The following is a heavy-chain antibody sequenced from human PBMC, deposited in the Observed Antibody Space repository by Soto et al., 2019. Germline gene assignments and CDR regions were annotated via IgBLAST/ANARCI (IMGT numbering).Heavy chain of an antibody. V-gene: IGHV1-69*13. Sequence: SVKVSCKASGGTFSSYAISWVRQVPGQGLEWMGGIIPIFGTANYAQKFQGRVTITADESTSTAYMELSSLRSEDTAVYYCARVVRRIVVVPAAPYYGMDVWGQGTTVTVSS. D-gene: IGHD2-2*01. CDR1: GGTFSSYA. CDR3: ARVVRRIVVVPAAPYYGMDV. J-gene: IGHJ6*02. CDR2: IIPIFGTA.